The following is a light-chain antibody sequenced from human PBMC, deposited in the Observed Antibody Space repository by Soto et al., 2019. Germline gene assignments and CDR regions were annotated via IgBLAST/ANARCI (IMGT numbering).Light chain of an antibody. CDR2: KAS. J-gene: IGKJ2*01. CDR1: QTINTW. CDR3: QQYNHWYT. V-gene: IGKV1-5*03. Sequence: DIQMTQSPSTLSASVGDTVTITCRASQTINTWLAWYQQKPGQAPKLLIYKASTLQSGVPSRFSGRGSGTEFTLTINSLQPDDFATDYCQQYNHWYTFGQGTKLEIK.